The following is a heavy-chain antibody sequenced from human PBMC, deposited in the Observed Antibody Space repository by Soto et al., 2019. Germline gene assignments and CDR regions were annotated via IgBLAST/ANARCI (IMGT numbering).Heavy chain of an antibody. CDR1: GGSISTSAYY. CDR2: INYSGST. Sequence: SETLSLTCTVSGGSISTSAYYWGWIRQPPGKGLEWIGSINYSGSTYYNPSLKSRVTKSVDTSKNQFSLKLSSVTAADTAVYYCARHYITMVRGVIITYNWFDPWGQGTLVTVSS. V-gene: IGHV4-39*01. CDR3: ARHYITMVRGVIITYNWFDP. D-gene: IGHD3-10*01. J-gene: IGHJ5*02.